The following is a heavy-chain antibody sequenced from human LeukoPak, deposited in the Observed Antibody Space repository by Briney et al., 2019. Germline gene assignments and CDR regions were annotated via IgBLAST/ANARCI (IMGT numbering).Heavy chain of an antibody. Sequence: ASVKVSCKASGYTFTGYYMHWVRQAPGQGLEWMGWINPNSGGTTYAPKFRGRVTMTRDTSTSTLYMELSNLRSDDTAVYYCAREREGLYDILTGYFAYWGQGTLVTVSS. V-gene: IGHV1-2*02. J-gene: IGHJ4*02. CDR3: AREREGLYDILTGYFAY. CDR2: INPNSGGT. D-gene: IGHD3-9*01. CDR1: GYTFTGYY.